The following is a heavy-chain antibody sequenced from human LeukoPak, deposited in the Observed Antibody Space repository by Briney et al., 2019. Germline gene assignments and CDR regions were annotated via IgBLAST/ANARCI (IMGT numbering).Heavy chain of an antibody. D-gene: IGHD3-3*01. Sequence: SETLSLTCAVYGGSFSGYYWSWIRQPAGKGLEWIGRIYTSGSTNYNPSLKSRVTISVDTSKNRFSLKLSSVTAADTAVYYCAREPALFGFDYWGQGTLVTVSS. J-gene: IGHJ4*02. CDR1: GGSFSGYY. CDR2: IYTSGST. V-gene: IGHV4-4*07. CDR3: AREPALFGFDY.